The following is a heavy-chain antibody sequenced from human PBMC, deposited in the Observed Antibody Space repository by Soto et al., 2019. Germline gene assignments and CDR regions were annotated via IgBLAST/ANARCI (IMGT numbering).Heavy chain of an antibody. J-gene: IGHJ6*02. CDR1: GGSISSYY. D-gene: IGHD1-26*01. CDR3: ARDKWELSDYYGMDV. Sequence: SETLSLTCTVSGGSISSYYWSWIRQPPGKGLEWIGYIYYSGSTNYNPSLKSRVTISVDTSKNQFSLKLSSVTAAGTAVYYCARDKWELSDYYGMDVWGQGTTVTVSS. V-gene: IGHV4-59*01. CDR2: IYYSGST.